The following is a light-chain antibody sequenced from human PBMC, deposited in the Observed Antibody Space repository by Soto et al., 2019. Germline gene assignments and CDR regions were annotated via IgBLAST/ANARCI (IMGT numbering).Light chain of an antibody. J-gene: IGKJ4*01. V-gene: IGKV3-11*01. CDR2: DAS. CDR1: HSVSSD. Sequence: EIVLTQSPATLSLSPGERATLSCRASHSVSSDLLWYQQKPGQSPRLLISDASNRATDIPARFSGSGSGTDFTLTISSLAPEDFAVYYCQQRYRWPLTFGGGTRVEIK. CDR3: QQRYRWPLT.